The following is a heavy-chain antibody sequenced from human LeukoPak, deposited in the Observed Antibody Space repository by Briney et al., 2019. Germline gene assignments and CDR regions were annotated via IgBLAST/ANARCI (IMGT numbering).Heavy chain of an antibody. V-gene: IGHV1-2*06. CDR1: GYTFTGYY. J-gene: IGHJ4*02. D-gene: IGHD3-16*01. CDR2: MNPNSGDT. Sequence: ASVKVSCKPSGYTFTGYYMHWERQAPRQGLEWLGRMNPNSGDTNYPQNFQGRVTMTRDTSISTAYMELSSLRSDDTAVYYCVPRGDGGFDYWGQGTLVIVSS. CDR3: VPRGDGGFDY.